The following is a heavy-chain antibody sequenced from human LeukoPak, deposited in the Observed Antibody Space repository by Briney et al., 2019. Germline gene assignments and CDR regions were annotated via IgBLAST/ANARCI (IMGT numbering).Heavy chain of an antibody. V-gene: IGHV3-7*01. J-gene: IGHJ4*02. D-gene: IGHD6-13*01. CDR3: ARLYSSSVNF. CDR2: IKQDGSEK. Sequence: GGSLRLSCAASGFTFSNYWMSWVRQAPGKGLEWVASIKQDGSEKHYVDSVKGRFTISRDNAKNSLYLQMNSPRADDTAVYYRARLYSSSVNFWGQGTMVTVSS. CDR1: GFTFSNYW.